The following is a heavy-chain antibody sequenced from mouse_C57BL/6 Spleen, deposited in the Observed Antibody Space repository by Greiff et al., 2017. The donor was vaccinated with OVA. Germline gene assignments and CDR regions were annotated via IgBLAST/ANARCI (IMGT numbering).Heavy chain of an antibody. D-gene: IGHD1-1*02. CDR1: GYTFTDYN. CDR3: ARKGDYVYAMDY. V-gene: IGHV1-22*01. Sequence: VQLKESGPELVKPGASVKMSCKASGYTFTDYNMHWVKQSHGKSLEWIGYINPNNGGTSYNQKFKGKATLTVNKSSSTAYMELRSLTSEDSAVYYCARKGDYVYAMDYWGQGTSVTVSS. CDR2: INPNNGGT. J-gene: IGHJ4*01.